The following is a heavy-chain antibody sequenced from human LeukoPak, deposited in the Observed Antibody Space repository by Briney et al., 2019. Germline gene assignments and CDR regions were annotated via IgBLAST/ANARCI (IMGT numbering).Heavy chain of an antibody. CDR1: GLIFSNYA. J-gene: IGHJ4*02. D-gene: IGHD6-19*01. V-gene: IGHV3-23*01. CDR3: AKGGSSGWLRSYFDC. Sequence: PGRSLRLSCAASGLIFSNYAMTWVRQAPGKGLEWVSAISASGASTFYPDSVKGRFTISRDNSQNTVFLQMNSLRPGDTAVYYCAKGGSSGWLRSYFDCWGQGTLVSVSS. CDR2: ISASGAST.